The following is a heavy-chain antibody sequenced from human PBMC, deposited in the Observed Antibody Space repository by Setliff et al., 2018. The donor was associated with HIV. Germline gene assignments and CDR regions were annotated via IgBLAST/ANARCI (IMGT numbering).Heavy chain of an antibody. CDR1: GFTFSTYG. CDR2: ISDDGSNK. D-gene: IGHD4-17*01. Sequence: GGSLRLSCAASGFTFSTYGMHWVRQAPGKGLEWVALISDDGSNKYYVDSVKGRFTITRDNSKNTLYLQMNSLRAEDTAVSYCAKEFYPGDYGPQFDSWGQGTLVTVSS. J-gene: IGHJ4*02. V-gene: IGHV3-30*18. CDR3: AKEFYPGDYGPQFDS.